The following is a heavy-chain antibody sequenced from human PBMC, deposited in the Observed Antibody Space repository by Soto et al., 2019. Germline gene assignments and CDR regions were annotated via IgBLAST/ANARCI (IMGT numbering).Heavy chain of an antibody. CDR1: GYTFTSYG. J-gene: IGHJ4*02. CDR2: ISAYNGNT. Sequence: ASVTVSCKASGYTFTSYGISWVRQAPGQGLEWMGWISAYNGNTNYAQKLQGRVTMTTDTSTSTAYMELRSLRSDDTAVYYCARDEQQLPAFDYWGQGTMGIVSA. CDR3: ARDEQQLPAFDY. D-gene: IGHD6-13*01. V-gene: IGHV1-18*01.